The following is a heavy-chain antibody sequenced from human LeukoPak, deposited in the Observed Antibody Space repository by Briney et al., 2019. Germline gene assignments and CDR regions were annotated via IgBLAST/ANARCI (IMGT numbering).Heavy chain of an antibody. J-gene: IGHJ4*02. D-gene: IGHD6-25*01. V-gene: IGHV3-7*01. CDR1: GFTFSGHW. CDR3: TRDRSPAEDD. CDR2: INLGGSHQ. Sequence: PGGSLRLSCAVSGFTFSGHWMRWVGQAPGKGVEGVANINLGGSHQFYLVSLQCRFTISRHNANNLLYLPMNSLRGEDTAVYYCTRDRSPAEDDWGQGTLVTVSS.